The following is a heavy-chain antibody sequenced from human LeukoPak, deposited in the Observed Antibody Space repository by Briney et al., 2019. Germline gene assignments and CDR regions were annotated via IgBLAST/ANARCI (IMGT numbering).Heavy chain of an antibody. CDR2: FDPEDGET. J-gene: IGHJ6*02. CDR3: ATDWVYDSSYGMDV. Sequence: ASVKVSCKVSGYTLTELSMHWVRQAPGKGLEWMGGFDPEDGETIYAQKFQGRVTMTEDTSTDTAYMELSSLRSEDTAVYYCATDWVYDSSYGMDVWGQGTTVTVSS. D-gene: IGHD3-22*01. V-gene: IGHV1-24*01. CDR1: GYTLTELS.